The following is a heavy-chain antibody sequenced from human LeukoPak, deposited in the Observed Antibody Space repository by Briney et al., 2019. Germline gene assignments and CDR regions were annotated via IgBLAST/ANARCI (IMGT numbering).Heavy chain of an antibody. CDR2: IGGSGGGT. CDR1: GFTFSAYA. Sequence: GGSLRLSCAASGFTFSAYAMSWVRQAPGKGLEWVSAIGGSGGGTYYADSVKGRFTISRDNSKNTLYLQMNNLRAGDTALYYCAKGSLPLAGRGCFDPWGQGTLSPSPQ. V-gene: IGHV3-23*01. D-gene: IGHD6-19*01. CDR3: AKGSLPLAGRGCFDP. J-gene: IGHJ5*02.